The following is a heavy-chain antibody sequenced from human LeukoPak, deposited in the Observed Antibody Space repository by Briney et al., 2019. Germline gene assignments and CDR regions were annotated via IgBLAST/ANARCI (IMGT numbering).Heavy chain of an antibody. D-gene: IGHD3-9*01. V-gene: IGHV1-69*04. Sequence: SVKVSCKASGGTFSSYAISWVQQAPGQGLEWMGRIIPILGIANYAQKFQGRVTITADKSTSTAYMELSSLRSEDTAVYYCARDYDILTGSGYGMDVWGQGTTVTVSS. CDR3: ARDYDILTGSGYGMDV. J-gene: IGHJ6*02. CDR2: IIPILGIA. CDR1: GGTFSSYA.